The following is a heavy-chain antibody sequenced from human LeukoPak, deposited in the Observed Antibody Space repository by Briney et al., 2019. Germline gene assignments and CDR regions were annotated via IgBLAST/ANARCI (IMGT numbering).Heavy chain of an antibody. Sequence: ASVKVSCKVSGYTLTELSMHWVRQAPGQGLEWMGWINPNSGGTNYAQKFQGRVTMTRDTSISTAYMELSRLRSDDTAVYYCARTRYSGYDFGSFDYWGQGTLVTVSS. D-gene: IGHD5-12*01. J-gene: IGHJ4*02. CDR2: INPNSGGT. CDR3: ARTRYSGYDFGSFDY. CDR1: GYTLTELS. V-gene: IGHV1-2*02.